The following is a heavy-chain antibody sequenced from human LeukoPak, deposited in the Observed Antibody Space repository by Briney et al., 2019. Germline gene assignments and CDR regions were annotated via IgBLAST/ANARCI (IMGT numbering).Heavy chain of an antibody. J-gene: IGHJ4*02. CDR1: GFTFGNYS. CDR3: AKDQKSIAATGYDY. CDR2: ISSSGGRT. Sequence: GRSLRLSCAASGFTFGNYSMSWVRQGPGKGLEWVSTISSSGGRTYYADFVKGRFTISRDNSKHTLFLQMNSLRADDTAVYFCAKDQKSIAATGYDYCGEGTLVTVSS. D-gene: IGHD6-13*01. V-gene: IGHV3-23*01.